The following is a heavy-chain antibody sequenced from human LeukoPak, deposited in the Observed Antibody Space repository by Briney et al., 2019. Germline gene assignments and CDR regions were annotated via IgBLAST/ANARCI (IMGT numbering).Heavy chain of an antibody. V-gene: IGHV4-61*10. CDR1: GGSISVGSHY. J-gene: IGHJ1*01. CDR2: IYYSGST. Sequence: SETLSLTCTVSGGSISVGSHYWNWIRRPAGKGLEWIGYIYYSGSTNYNPSLKSRVTISVDTSKNQFSLKLSSVTAADAAVYYCARVSGYFQHWGQGTLVTVSS. CDR3: ARVSGYFQH.